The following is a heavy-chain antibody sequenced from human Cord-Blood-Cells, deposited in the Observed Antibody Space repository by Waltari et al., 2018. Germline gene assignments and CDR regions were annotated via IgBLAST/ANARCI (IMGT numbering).Heavy chain of an antibody. Sequence: QVQLVQSGAEVKKPGASVKVSCKASGYTFTSYDINWVRQATGQGLEWMGWMNPNSGNTGYAQKFQGRVTMTTNTSISTAYMELSSLRSEDTAVYYCARVTMVQGVINWFDPWGQGTLVTVSS. CDR2: MNPNSGNT. CDR3: ARVTMVQGVINWFDP. J-gene: IGHJ5*02. V-gene: IGHV1-8*01. D-gene: IGHD3-10*01. CDR1: GYTFTSYD.